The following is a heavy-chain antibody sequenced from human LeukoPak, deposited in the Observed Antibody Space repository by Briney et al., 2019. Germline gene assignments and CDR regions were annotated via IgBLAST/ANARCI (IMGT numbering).Heavy chain of an antibody. Sequence: GRSLRLSCAASGFTFSSYGMHWVRQAPGKGLEWVAVISYDGSNKYYADSVKGRFTISRDNSKNTLYLQMNSLRAEDTAVYYCAKDSSSGGPFVYYYGMDVWGQGTTVTVSS. D-gene: IGHD6-19*01. J-gene: IGHJ6*02. CDR2: ISYDGSNK. CDR3: AKDSSSGGPFVYYYGMDV. CDR1: GFTFSSYG. V-gene: IGHV3-30*18.